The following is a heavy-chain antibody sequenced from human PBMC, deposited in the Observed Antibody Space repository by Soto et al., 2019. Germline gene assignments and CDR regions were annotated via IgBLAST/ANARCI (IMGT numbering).Heavy chain of an antibody. V-gene: IGHV4-59*01. Sequence: QVQLQESGPGLVKPSETLSLTCTVSGGSISSYYWSWIRQPPGKGLEWIGYIYYSGSTNYNPSLTSRVTISVDTSKHPCSLRLSSVTAADTAVYYCARGGSGWGIFDYWGQGTLVTVSS. J-gene: IGHJ4*02. CDR1: GGSISSYY. CDR2: IYYSGST. CDR3: ARGGSGWGIFDY. D-gene: IGHD3-16*01.